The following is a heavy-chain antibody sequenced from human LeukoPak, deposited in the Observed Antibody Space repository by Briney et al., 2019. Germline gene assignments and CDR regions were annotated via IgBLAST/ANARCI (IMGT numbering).Heavy chain of an antibody. J-gene: IGHJ6*04. D-gene: IGHD4-23*01. CDR1: GFTFDDYA. CDR3: ARRGSPSSNSDGMDV. V-gene: IGHV3-9*01. CDR2: ITWNSDSI. Sequence: GGSLRLSCAASGFTFDDYAMHWVRQAPGKGLEWVSGITWNSDSIDYADSVRGRFTISRDNAKNSLYLQMNSLRAEDTALYYRARRGSPSSNSDGMDVWGKGTTVTVSS.